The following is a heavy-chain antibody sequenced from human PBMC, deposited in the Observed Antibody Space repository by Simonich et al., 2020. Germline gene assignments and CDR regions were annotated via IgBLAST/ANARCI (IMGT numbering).Heavy chain of an antibody. V-gene: IGHV3-74*01. CDR3: ARDYSNYDAFDI. D-gene: IGHD4-4*01. Sequence: EVQLVESGGGLVQPGGSLRLSCAASGFTFSSYWMHWVRQAPGKGLVWVSRINREGVSTSYADSVKGRFTISRDNAKNTLYLQMNSLRAEDTAVYYCARDYSNYDAFDIWGQGTMVTVSS. CDR1: GFTFSSYW. J-gene: IGHJ3*02. CDR2: INREGVST.